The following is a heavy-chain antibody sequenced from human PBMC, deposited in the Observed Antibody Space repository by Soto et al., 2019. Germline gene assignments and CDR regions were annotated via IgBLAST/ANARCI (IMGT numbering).Heavy chain of an antibody. CDR1: GGSISSGGYY. CDR3: ARETPRIVVVTANAFDI. V-gene: IGHV4-31*03. Sequence: PSETLSLTCTVSGGSISSGGYYWSWIRQHPGKGLEWIGYIYYSGSTYYNPSLKSRVTISVDTSKNQFSLKLNSVTAADTAVYYCARETPRIVVVTANAFDIWGQGTMVTVSS. CDR2: IYYSGST. D-gene: IGHD2-21*02. J-gene: IGHJ3*02.